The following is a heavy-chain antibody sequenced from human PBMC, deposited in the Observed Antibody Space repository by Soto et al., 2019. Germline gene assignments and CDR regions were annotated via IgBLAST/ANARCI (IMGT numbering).Heavy chain of an antibody. D-gene: IGHD1-7*01. Sequence: LSLTCTVSGFTFKNYEMNWVRQAPGKGLEWVSYISSSGSTIYYADSVKGRFTISRENAKDSLYLQMNSLRVEDTAVYYCARDGGTALLGYHYFYGMDVWGQGTTVTVSS. CDR1: GFTFKNYE. CDR2: ISSSGSTI. CDR3: ARDGGTALLGYHYFYGMDV. V-gene: IGHV3-48*03. J-gene: IGHJ6*02.